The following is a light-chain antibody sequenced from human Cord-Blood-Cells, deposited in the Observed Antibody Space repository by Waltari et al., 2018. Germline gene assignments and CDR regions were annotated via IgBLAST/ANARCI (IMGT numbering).Light chain of an antibody. CDR3: SSYTSSSTGV. CDR2: DVS. J-gene: IGLJ3*02. Sequence: VSPRQSITISCTGTSSDVGGYNYVSWYQQHPGKAPKLMIYDVSKRPSGVSNRFSGSKSGNTASLTISGLQAEDEADYYCSSYTSSSTGVFGGGTKLTVL. V-gene: IGLV2-14*04. CDR1: SSDVGGYNY.